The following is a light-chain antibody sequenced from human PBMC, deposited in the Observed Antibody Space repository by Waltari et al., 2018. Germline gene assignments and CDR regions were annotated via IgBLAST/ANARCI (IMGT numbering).Light chain of an antibody. J-gene: IGKJ2*01. CDR2: AAS. V-gene: IGKV1-39*01. CDR3: QQSYTTPMYT. CDR1: QSVSKY. Sequence: DIQMTQSPSSLAASVCDRVTITCRASQSVSKYLNWYQQKPGKAPSLLIYAASTLQSGVPSRFSGSGSGTDFALTITSLQPEDSAVYYCQQSYTTPMYTFGQGTKLEI.